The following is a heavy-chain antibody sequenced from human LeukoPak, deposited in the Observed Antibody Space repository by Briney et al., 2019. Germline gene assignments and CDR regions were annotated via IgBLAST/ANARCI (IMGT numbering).Heavy chain of an antibody. CDR3: ARDPGDYDFWSGYHDAFDI. D-gene: IGHD3-3*01. Sequence: PSETLSLTCTVSGGSISSYYWSWTRQPAGKGLEWIGRIYTSGSTNYNPSLKSRVTMSVDTSKNQFSLKLSSVTAADTAVYYCARDPGDYDFWSGYHDAFDIWGQGTMVTVSS. CDR1: GGSISSYY. CDR2: IYTSGST. V-gene: IGHV4-4*07. J-gene: IGHJ3*02.